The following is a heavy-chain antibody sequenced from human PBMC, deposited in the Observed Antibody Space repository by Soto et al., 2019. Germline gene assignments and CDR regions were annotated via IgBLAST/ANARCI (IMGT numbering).Heavy chain of an antibody. J-gene: IGHJ4*02. V-gene: IGHV4-31*03. CDR3: ARTDAYNSSFFDS. CDR2: IYHTGRT. Sequence: QVQLQEMGPGLVKPSQTLTITCTVSGDSINSAYWNWIRQLPGKGLEWMGNIYHTGRTFYNPSLKSRVAISIDTSKPLFSLKMRSVTAADTAVYYCARTDAYNSSFFDSWGLGTVVTVSS. CDR1: GDSINSAY. D-gene: IGHD6-6*01.